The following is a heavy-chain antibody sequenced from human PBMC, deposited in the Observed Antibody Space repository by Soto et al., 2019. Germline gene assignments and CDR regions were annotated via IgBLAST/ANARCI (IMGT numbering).Heavy chain of an antibody. CDR2: IYYSGST. CDR3: ARLATDWFDP. D-gene: IGHD2-15*01. Sequence: QVQLQESGPGLVKPSETLSLTCTVSGGSISSYYWSWIRQPPGKGLEWIGYIYYSGSTNYNPSLKSRVTISVDTSKNQFSLKLSSVTAADTAVYSCARLATDWFDPWGQGTLVTVSS. V-gene: IGHV4-59*08. CDR1: GGSISSYY. J-gene: IGHJ5*02.